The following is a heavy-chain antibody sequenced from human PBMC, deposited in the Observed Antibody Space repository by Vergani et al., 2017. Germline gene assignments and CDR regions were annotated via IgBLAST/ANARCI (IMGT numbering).Heavy chain of an antibody. V-gene: IGHV4-31*03. Sequence: QVQLQESGPGLVKPSQTLSLTCTVSGGSISSGGYYWSWIRQHPGEGLEWIGEINHSGSTNYNPSLKSRVTISVDTSKNQFYLKLSSVTAADTAVYYCARGRRKDYDFWSGYYRLGWYFDLWGRGTLVTVSS. D-gene: IGHD3-3*01. J-gene: IGHJ2*01. CDR3: ARGRRKDYDFWSGYYRLGWYFDL. CDR2: INHSGST. CDR1: GGSISSGGYY.